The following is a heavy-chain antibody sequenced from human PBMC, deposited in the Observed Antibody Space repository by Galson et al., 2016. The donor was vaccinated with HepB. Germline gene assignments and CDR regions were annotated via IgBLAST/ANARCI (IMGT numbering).Heavy chain of an antibody. V-gene: IGHV6-1*01. Sequence: CAISGDSVSNDHSAWPWIRQSASRGLEWLGRTYYRSEWYHDYAESVQGRIAIIPDTSTNQLSLQLKTVTPEDTALYYCASAKAAGTAFYLWGQGTMVTVSS. CDR3: ASAKAAGTAFYL. J-gene: IGHJ3*01. CDR2: TYYRSEWYH. D-gene: IGHD6-13*01. CDR1: GDSVSNDHSA.